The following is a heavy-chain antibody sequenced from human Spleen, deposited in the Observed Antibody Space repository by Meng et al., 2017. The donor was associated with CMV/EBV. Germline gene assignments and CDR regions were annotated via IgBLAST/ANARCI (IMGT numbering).Heavy chain of an antibody. D-gene: IGHD2-2*01. V-gene: IGHV3-7*01. Sequence: GGSLRLSCTASGFTFSNYWMNWVRQAPGKGLEWVATIKQDGSEKYYVDSVKGRFTIPRDNAKNSLFLQMNSLRLEDKAVYYFARKYGRLFCDSPSCGGMDVWGQGITVTVSS. CDR1: GFTFSNYW. CDR2: IKQDGSEK. J-gene: IGHJ6*02. CDR3: ARKYGRLFCDSPSCGGMDV.